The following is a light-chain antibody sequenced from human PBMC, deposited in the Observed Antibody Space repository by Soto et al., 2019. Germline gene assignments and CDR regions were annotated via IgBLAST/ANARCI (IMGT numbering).Light chain of an antibody. CDR1: SSDVGSYNR. J-gene: IGLJ1*01. V-gene: IGLV2-18*02. CDR2: EVS. Sequence: QSALTQPPSVSGSPGQSVTISCTGTSSDVGSYNRVSWYQQPPGTAPKLMIFEVSNRPSGVADRFSGSKSGNTASLTISGLLAEDETDYYCSAYTSSATYVFGTVTKVTAL. CDR3: SAYTSSATYV.